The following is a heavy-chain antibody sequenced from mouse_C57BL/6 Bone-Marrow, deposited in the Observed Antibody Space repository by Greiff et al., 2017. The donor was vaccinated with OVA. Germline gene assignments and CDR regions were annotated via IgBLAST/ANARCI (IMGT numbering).Heavy chain of an antibody. CDR3: ARNPYYYGSSYVGWYFDV. J-gene: IGHJ1*03. CDR1: GYTFTSYG. D-gene: IGHD1-1*01. V-gene: IGHV1-81*01. CDR2: IYPRSGNT. Sequence: VMLVESGAELARPGASVKLSCKASGYTFTSYGISWVKQRTGQGLEWIGEIYPRSGNTYYNEKFKGKATLTADKSSSTAYMELRSLTSEDSAVYFGARNPYYYGSSYVGWYFDVGGTGTTVTVTS.